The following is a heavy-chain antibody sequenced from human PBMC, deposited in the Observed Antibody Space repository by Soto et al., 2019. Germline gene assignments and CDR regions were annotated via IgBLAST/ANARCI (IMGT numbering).Heavy chain of an antibody. J-gene: IGHJ4*02. CDR2: ISSNGGST. V-gene: IGHV3-64*01. Sequence: EVQLVESGGGLVQPGGSLRLSCATSGFTFSNYAMHWVRLAPGTGLEYVSAISSNGGSTYYANSVKGRFMISRDNSKNTLYLQLGSLRAEDMAVYSCARGGYIDYWGQGTLVTVSS. CDR3: ARGGYIDY. CDR1: GFTFSNYA.